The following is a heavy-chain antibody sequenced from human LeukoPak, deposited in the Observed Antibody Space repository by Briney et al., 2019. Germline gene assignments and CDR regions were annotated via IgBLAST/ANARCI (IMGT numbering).Heavy chain of an antibody. CDR1: GFTFSSYG. V-gene: IGHV3-23*01. CDR3: AREYMDV. Sequence: GGSLRLSCAASGFTFSSYGMSWVRQAPGKGLEWVSGITNGGSTYYGDSVKGRFTISRDNSKNTLYLQMNSLRAEDTAVYYCAREYMDVWGKGTTVSISS. CDR2: ITNGGST. J-gene: IGHJ6*03.